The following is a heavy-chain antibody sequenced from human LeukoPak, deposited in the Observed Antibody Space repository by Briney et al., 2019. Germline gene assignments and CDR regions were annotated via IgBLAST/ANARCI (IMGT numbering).Heavy chain of an antibody. CDR2: ISYDGSNK. J-gene: IGHJ4*02. CDR1: GFTFSSYA. CDR3: AGAAIAVADY. V-gene: IGHV3-30*04. D-gene: IGHD6-19*01. Sequence: PGRSLRLSCAASGFTFSSYAMHWVRQAPGKGLEWVAVISYDGSNKYYADSVKGRFTISRDNSKNTLYLQMNSLRAEDTAVYYCAGAAIAVADYWGQGTLVTVSS.